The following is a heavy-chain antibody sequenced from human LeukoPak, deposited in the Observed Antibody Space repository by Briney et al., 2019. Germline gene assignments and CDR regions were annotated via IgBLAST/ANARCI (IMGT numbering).Heavy chain of an antibody. CDR1: GFTFSSYA. D-gene: IGHD3-3*01. Sequence: GRSLRLSCAASGFTFSSYAMHWVRQAPGKGLEWVAVISYDGSNKYYADSVKGRFTISRDNSKNTLYLQMNSLRAEDTAVYYCARDFPPYYDLWSGYYDYWGQGTLVTVSS. CDR2: ISYDGSNK. V-gene: IGHV3-30*04. CDR3: ARDFPPYYDLWSGYYDY. J-gene: IGHJ4*02.